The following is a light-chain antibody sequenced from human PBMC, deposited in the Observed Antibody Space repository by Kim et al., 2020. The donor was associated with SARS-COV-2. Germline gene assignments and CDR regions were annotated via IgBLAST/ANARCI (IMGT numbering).Light chain of an antibody. J-gene: IGKJ5*01. V-gene: IGKV4-1*01. Sequence: DIVMTQSPDSLAVSLGERATINCKSSQSVLYSSNNKNYLAWYQQKPGQPPKLLIYWASTRESGVPDRFSGSGFGTDFTLTISSLQAEDGAVYYCQQYYSTPITFGQGTRLEIK. CDR1: QSVLYSSNNKNY. CDR2: WAS. CDR3: QQYYSTPIT.